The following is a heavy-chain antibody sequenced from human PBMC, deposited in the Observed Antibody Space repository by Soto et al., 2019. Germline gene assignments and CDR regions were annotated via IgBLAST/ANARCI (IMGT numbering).Heavy chain of an antibody. CDR1: GYTFFTYD. D-gene: IGHD5-12*01. Sequence: QVHLVQSGVEVKTPGASVKVSCQASGYTFFTYDISWVRQAPGQGLGWMGWISTYSGDTKYAQKFQGRVTMTTDTSTTTAYLELRSLSSDDTAVYYCARHHGPTTSENWFDPWGQVTLVTVSS. CDR3: ARHHGPTTSENWFDP. J-gene: IGHJ5*02. V-gene: IGHV1-18*01. CDR2: ISTYSGDT.